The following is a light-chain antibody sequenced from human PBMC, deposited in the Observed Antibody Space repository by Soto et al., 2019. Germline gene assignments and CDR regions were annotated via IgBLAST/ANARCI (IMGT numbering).Light chain of an antibody. CDR3: CSYTTSNTRQIV. J-gene: IGLJ1*01. CDR2: DVS. CDR1: SSDVGGYNY. V-gene: IGLV2-14*01. Sequence: QSALTQPASVSGSPGQSITISCTGTSSDVGGYNYVSWYQQHPGKAPKFMIYDVSNRPSGVSNRFSGSKYGNKASLTISGLQAEDEADYYCCSYTTSNTRQIVFGTGTKLTVL.